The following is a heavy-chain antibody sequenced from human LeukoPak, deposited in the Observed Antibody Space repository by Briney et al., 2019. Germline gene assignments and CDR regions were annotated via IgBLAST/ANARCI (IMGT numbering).Heavy chain of an antibody. V-gene: IGHV3-30*02. J-gene: IGHJ4*02. CDR3: AKDRSYYDSSGYYFDY. Sequence: GSLRLSCAASGFTFSNAWMSWVRQAPGKGLEWVAFIRYDGSNKYYADSVKGRFTISRDNSKNTLYLQMNSLRAEDTAVYYCAKDRSYYDSSGYYFDYWGQGTLVTVSS. D-gene: IGHD3-22*01. CDR2: IRYDGSNK. CDR1: GFTFSNAW.